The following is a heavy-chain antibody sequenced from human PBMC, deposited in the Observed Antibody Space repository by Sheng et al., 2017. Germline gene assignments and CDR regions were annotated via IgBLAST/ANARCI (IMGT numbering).Heavy chain of an antibody. J-gene: IGHJ1*01. D-gene: IGHD3-3*01. CDR3: VRDPRFFQL. V-gene: IGHV3-7*01. Sequence: EVQLVESGGGLVQPGGSLGVSCVASGFTLSSHWMSWVRQAPGKGLEWVADINQDGSETHYVDSVKGRFTIYRDNTANSLYLQMNSLRVDDTAVYYCVRDPRFFQLWGQGTLVTVSS. CDR2: INQDGSET. CDR1: GFTLSSHW.